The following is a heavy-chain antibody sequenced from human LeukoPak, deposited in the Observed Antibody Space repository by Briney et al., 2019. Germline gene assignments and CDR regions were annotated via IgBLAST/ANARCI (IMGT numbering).Heavy chain of an antibody. Sequence: PGGSLRLSCAASGFTFSSYAMSWVRQAPGKGLEWVSAISGSGGSTYYADSVKGRFTISRDNAKNSLYLQMNSLRAEDTAVYYCARGPLTRIVVVPAAPFDYWGQGTLVTVSS. V-gene: IGHV3-23*01. CDR3: ARGPLTRIVVVPAAPFDY. J-gene: IGHJ4*02. CDR1: GFTFSSYA. CDR2: ISGSGGST. D-gene: IGHD2-2*01.